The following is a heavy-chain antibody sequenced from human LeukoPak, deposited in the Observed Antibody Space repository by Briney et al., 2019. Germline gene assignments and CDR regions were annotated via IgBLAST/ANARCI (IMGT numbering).Heavy chain of an antibody. V-gene: IGHV3-74*01. CDR3: ARVSDYGGNFLGY. Sequence: GGSLRLSCAASGFTFSSYWMHWVRQAPGKGLVWVSRLNSDGSSTTYADSVKGRFTISRDNAKNTLYLQMNSLRAEDTAVYYCARVSDYGGNFLGYWGQGTLVTVSS. J-gene: IGHJ4*02. CDR2: LNSDGSST. CDR1: GFTFSSYW. D-gene: IGHD4-23*01.